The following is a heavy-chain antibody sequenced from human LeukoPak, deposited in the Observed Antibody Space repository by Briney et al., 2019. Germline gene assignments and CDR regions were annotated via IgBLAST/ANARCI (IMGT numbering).Heavy chain of an antibody. J-gene: IGHJ4*02. D-gene: IGHD6-19*01. V-gene: IGHV3-30-3*01. CDR2: ISYDGSNK. CDR1: GFTFSSYA. Sequence: GGSLRLSCAASGFTFSSYAMHWVRQAPGKGLEWVAVISYDGSNKYYADSVKGRFTISRDNSKNTLYPQMNSLRAEDTAVYYCARDTRGRVAVAGHFDYWGQGTLVTVSS. CDR3: ARDTRGRVAVAGHFDY.